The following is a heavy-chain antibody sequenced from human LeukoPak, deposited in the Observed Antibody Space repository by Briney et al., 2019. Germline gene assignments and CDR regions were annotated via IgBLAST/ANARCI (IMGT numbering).Heavy chain of an antibody. J-gene: IGHJ6*02. D-gene: IGHD5-24*01. CDR1: GGSFSSYY. CDR3: ARLLMATPDYYGMDV. V-gene: IGHV4-59*08. Sequence: SETLSLTCTVSGGSFSSYYWSWIRQPPGKGLEWIGYIYYSGSTNYNPSLKSRVTISVDTSKNQFSLKLSSVTAADTAVYYCARLLMATPDYYGMDVWGQGTTVTVSS. CDR2: IYYSGST.